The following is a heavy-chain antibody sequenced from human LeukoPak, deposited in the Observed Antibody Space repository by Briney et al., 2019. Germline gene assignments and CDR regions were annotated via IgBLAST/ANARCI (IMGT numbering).Heavy chain of an antibody. D-gene: IGHD1-26*01. CDR1: GDSVSSNSAA. CDR2: TYYRSKWYN. J-gene: IGHJ5*02. CDR3: ARVSGSRYNLIENWFDP. Sequence: SQTLSLTCAISGDSVSSNSAAWNWIRQSPSRGLEWLGRTYYRSKWYNDYAVSVKSRITINPDTPKNQFSLQLNSVTPEDTAVYYCARVSGSRYNLIENWFDPWGQGTLVTVSS. V-gene: IGHV6-1*01.